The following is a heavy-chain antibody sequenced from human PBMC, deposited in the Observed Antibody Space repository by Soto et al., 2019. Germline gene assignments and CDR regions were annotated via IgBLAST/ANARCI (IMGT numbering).Heavy chain of an antibody. CDR2: IIPYYNTL. V-gene: IGHV1-69*01. D-gene: IGHD6-13*01. Sequence: QAQVVQSGAEVRKPGSSVKLSCKASEGTFNSYAIAWVRQAPGQGLEWMGGIIPYYNTLNYAQKFKDRVTITADDSQKTVYMELSSLRSDDTAVYFCASGASRWYPYFFDSWAQGTLVTVSS. CDR3: ASGASRWYPYFFDS. J-gene: IGHJ4*02. CDR1: EGTFNSYA.